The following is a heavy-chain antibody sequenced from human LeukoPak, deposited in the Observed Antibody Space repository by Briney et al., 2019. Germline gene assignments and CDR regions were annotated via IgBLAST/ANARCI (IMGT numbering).Heavy chain of an antibody. CDR2: INPNSGGT. J-gene: IGHJ4*02. CDR3: ARDLNYYDSSGLPSY. D-gene: IGHD3-22*01. Sequence: ASVKVSCKASGYTFTGYYMHWVRQAPGQGLEWMGWINPNSGGTNYAQKLQGRVTMTTDTSTSTAYMELRSLRSDDTAVYYCARDLNYYDSSGLPSYWGQGTLVTVSS. V-gene: IGHV1-2*02. CDR1: GYTFTGYY.